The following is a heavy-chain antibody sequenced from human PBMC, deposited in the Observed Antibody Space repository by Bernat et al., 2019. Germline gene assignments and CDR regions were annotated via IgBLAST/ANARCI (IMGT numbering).Heavy chain of an antibody. V-gene: IGHV3-7*01. J-gene: IGHJ4*02. CDR3: ARGPRSCGGDCYLYFDY. CDR1: GFTFSSYW. D-gene: IGHD2-21*02. CDR2: IKEDGSEK. Sequence: EVQLVESGGGLVQPGGSLRLSCAASGFTFSSYWMSWVRQAPGKGLEWVANIKEDGSEKYFVDSVEGRFTVSRDNAKNSLYLQMNSLRAEDTAVYYCARGPRSCGGDCYLYFDYWGQGTLVTVSS.